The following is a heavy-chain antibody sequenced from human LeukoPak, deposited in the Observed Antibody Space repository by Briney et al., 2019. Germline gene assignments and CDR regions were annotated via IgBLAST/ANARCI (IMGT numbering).Heavy chain of an antibody. V-gene: IGHV1-69*04. CDR1: GGTFSSYA. CDR2: IIPILGIA. J-gene: IGHJ4*02. CDR3: AREYYGSGSYCYDY. D-gene: IGHD3-10*01. Sequence: SVKVSCKASGGTFSSYAVSWVRQAPGQGLEWMGRIIPILGIANYAQKFQGRVTITADKSTSTAYMELSSLRSEDTAVYYCAREYYGSGSYCYDYWGQGTLVTVSS.